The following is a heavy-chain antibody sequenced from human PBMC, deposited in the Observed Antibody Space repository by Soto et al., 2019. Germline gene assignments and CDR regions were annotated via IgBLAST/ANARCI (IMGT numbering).Heavy chain of an antibody. CDR2: IYHSGST. Sequence: PSETLSLTCAVSDYSISSGYYWGWIRQPPGKGLEWIGSIYHSGSTYYNPSLKSRVTISVDTSKNQFSLKLSSVTAADTAVYYCARDWYYYDSSGYYRYFDYWGQGTLVTVSS. CDR3: ARDWYYYDSSGYYRYFDY. D-gene: IGHD3-22*01. J-gene: IGHJ4*02. CDR1: DYSISSGYY. V-gene: IGHV4-38-2*02.